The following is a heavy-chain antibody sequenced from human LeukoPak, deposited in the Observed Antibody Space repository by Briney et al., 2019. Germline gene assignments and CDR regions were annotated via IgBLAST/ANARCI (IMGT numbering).Heavy chain of an antibody. J-gene: IGHJ4*02. CDR2: IYSGGST. V-gene: IGHV3-53*01. Sequence: GGSLRLSCAASGFTVSSNYMSWVRQAPGKGLEWVSVIYSGGSTYNADSVKGRFTISRDNSKNTLYLQMNSLRADDTAMYYCARVGDSSAWHRGIYWGQGTLVTVSS. CDR3: ARVGDSSAWHRGIY. CDR1: GFTVSSNY. D-gene: IGHD3-22*01.